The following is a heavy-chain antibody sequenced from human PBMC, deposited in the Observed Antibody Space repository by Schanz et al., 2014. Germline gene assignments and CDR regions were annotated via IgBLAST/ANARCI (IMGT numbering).Heavy chain of an antibody. CDR3: ASDFWSGYSHYYYGLDV. V-gene: IGHV1-2*06. J-gene: IGHJ6*02. D-gene: IGHD3-3*01. CDR1: GYTFPNYV. Sequence: QVQLVQSGSELKKPGASVKVSCKASGYTFPNYVINWVRQAPGVGPEWMGRINPNTGGTQYAQKFQGRVTMTTAKSISAVYMELSRLRSDDSAVYYCASDFWSGYSHYYYGLDVWGQGTTVTVSS. CDR2: INPNTGGT.